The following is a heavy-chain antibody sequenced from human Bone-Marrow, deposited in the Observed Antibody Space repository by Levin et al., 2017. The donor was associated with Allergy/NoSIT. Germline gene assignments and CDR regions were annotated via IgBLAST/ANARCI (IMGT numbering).Heavy chain of an antibody. Sequence: PGGSLRLSCAASGFTFSSYAMSWVRQAPGKGLEWVSVISGNDGNTFYADSVKGRFTISRDNSKNTLYLQMNSLRAEDTAVYYCAKDLYGDYNMDVWGKGTTVTVSS. CDR1: GFTFSSYA. V-gene: IGHV3-23*01. CDR3: AKDLYGDYNMDV. J-gene: IGHJ6*03. D-gene: IGHD4-17*01. CDR2: ISGNDGNT.